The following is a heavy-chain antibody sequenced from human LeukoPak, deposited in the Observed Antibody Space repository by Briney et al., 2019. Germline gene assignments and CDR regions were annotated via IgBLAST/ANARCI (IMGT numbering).Heavy chain of an antibody. CDR1: GYSLSRGYY. V-gene: IGHV4-38-2*02. J-gene: IGHJ5*02. CDR3: ARHPTIFGVVIIDP. CDR2: IYHSGST. D-gene: IGHD3-3*01. Sequence: SETLSLTCTVSGYSLSRGYYWGWIRQPPGKGLEWIGSIYHSGSTYFNPSLKSRVTISVDTSKNQFSLKLSSVTAADTAIYYCARHPTIFGVVIIDPWGQGTLVTVSS.